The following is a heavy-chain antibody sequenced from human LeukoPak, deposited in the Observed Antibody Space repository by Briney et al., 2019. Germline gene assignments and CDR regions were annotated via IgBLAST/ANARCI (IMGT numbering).Heavy chain of an antibody. CDR1: GGSISSYY. CDR2: IYYSGSN. Sequence: SETLSLTCTVSGGSISSYYWSWIRQPPGKGLEWIGYIYYSGSNNYNPSLKSRVTISVDTSKNQFYLKLSSVTAADTAVYYCARAIAVAGLAWFDPWGQGTLVTVSS. D-gene: IGHD6-19*01. V-gene: IGHV4-59*01. CDR3: ARAIAVAGLAWFDP. J-gene: IGHJ5*02.